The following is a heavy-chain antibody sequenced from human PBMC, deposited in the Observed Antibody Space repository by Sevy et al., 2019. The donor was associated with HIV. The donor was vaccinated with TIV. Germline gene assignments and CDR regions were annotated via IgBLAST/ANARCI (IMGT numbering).Heavy chain of an antibody. V-gene: IGHV3-30*04. CDR1: GFTFADHA. J-gene: IGHJ4*02. D-gene: IGHD2-8*01. Sequence: GGSLRLSCAASGFTFADHAFHWVRQAPGKGLEWVAIISFDGRNKRVAESVKGRFTISRDDSKSTVYLQMTSLRPEDAAVYYCARDRCTDGACFRSGYFDYWGQGTLVTVSS. CDR2: ISFDGRNK. CDR3: ARDRCTDGACFRSGYFDY.